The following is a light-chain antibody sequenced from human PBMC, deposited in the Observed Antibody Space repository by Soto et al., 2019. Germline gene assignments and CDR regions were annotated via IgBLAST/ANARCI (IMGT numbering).Light chain of an antibody. CDR1: QRISTW. V-gene: IGKV1-5*01. J-gene: IGKJ5*01. CDR3: HQYNSYSIT. Sequence: DIQMNQSPSPLSASVGDRVTITCRARQRISTWLAWYQQKPGKAPKLLIYDASSLESGVPSRFSGSGSGTEFALTISSMQPDDVATFFCHQYNSYSITLGQVTRLDIK. CDR2: DAS.